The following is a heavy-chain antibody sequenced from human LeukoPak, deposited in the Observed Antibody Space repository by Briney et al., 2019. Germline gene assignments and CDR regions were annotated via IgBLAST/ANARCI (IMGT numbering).Heavy chain of an antibody. J-gene: IGHJ4*02. CDR1: GFTFSSYL. CDR3: ARVWGGSGAAAGTHDY. D-gene: IGHD6-13*01. V-gene: IGHV3-74*01. Sequence: PGGSLRLSCAASGFTFSSYLMHWVRQAPGKGLVWVSRINSDGSSTSYADSVKGRFTISRDNAKNTLYLQMNSLRAEDTAVFHCARVWGGSGAAAGTHDYWGQGTLVTVSS. CDR2: INSDGSST.